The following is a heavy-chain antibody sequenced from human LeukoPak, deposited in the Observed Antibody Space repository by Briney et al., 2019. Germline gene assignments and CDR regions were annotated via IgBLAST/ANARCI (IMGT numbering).Heavy chain of an antibody. V-gene: IGHV3-9*01. J-gene: IGHJ4*02. CDR1: GFTFDDYA. Sequence: GGSLRLSCAASGFTFDDYAMHWVRQAPGKGLEWVSGISWNSGSIGYADSVKGRFTISRDNAKNSLYLQMNSLRAEDTALYYCAKDPGGGNRRDFDYWGQGTLVTVSS. CDR2: ISWNSGSI. CDR3: AKDPGGGNRRDFDY. D-gene: IGHD4-23*01.